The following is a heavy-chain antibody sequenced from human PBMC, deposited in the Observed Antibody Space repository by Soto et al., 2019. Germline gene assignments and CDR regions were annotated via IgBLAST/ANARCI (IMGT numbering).Heavy chain of an antibody. D-gene: IGHD2-15*01. CDR3: AMVGYCSGGSCYPVGNWFEP. V-gene: IGHV5-10-1*01. J-gene: IGHJ5*02. CDR1: GYSFTSYW. Sequence: GESLKISCKGSGYSFTSYWISWVRQMPGKGLEWMGRIDPSDSYTNYSPSFQGHVTISADKSISTAYLQWSSLKASDTAMYYCAMVGYCSGGSCYPVGNWFEPWGQATLVTVSS. CDR2: IDPSDSYT.